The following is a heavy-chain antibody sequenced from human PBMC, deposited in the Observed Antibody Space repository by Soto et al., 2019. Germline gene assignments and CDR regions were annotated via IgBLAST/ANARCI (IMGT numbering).Heavy chain of an antibody. CDR1: GGSISSGGYF. CDR2: VYYSGSA. D-gene: IGHD6-6*01. CDR3: AREGAAPYYDSGMDV. J-gene: IGHJ6*02. V-gene: IGHV4-31*03. Sequence: QVQLQESGPGLVKPSQTLSLTCTVSGGSISSGGYFWSWIRQHPGKGLEWIGFVYYSGSAYYNPSFKSRVTIPVDTSKNQFSLKLSSVAAADTAVYYWAREGAAPYYDSGMDVWGQGTTVTVSS.